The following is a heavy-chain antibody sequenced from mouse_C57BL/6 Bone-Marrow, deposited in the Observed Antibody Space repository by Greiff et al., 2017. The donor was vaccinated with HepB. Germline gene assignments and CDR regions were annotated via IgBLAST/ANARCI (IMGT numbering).Heavy chain of an antibody. J-gene: IGHJ2*01. V-gene: IGHV1-82*01. CDR1: GYAFSSSW. CDR2: IYPGDGDT. Sequence: QVQLQQSGPELVKPGASVKISCKASGYAFSSSWMNWVKQRPGKGLEWIGRIYPGDGDTNYNAKFKGKATLTADKSSSTAYMQLSSLTSEDSAVYFCATWALRLRYYFDYWGQGTTLTVSS. CDR3: ATWALRLRYYFDY. D-gene: IGHD3-2*02.